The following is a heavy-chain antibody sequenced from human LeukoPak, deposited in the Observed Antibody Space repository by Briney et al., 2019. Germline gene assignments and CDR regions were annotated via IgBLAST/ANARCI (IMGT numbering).Heavy chain of an antibody. D-gene: IGHD3-3*01. J-gene: IGHJ4*02. V-gene: IGHV3-21*01. CDR1: GFTFSSYS. Sequence: GGSLRLSCAASGFTFSSYSMNWVRQAPGKGLEWVSSISSSSSYIYYADSVKGRFTISRDNAKNSLYLQMNSLRAEDTAVYYCARDYYSWGLRFLEWSHTGDYWGQGTLVTVSS. CDR3: ARDYYSWGLRFLEWSHTGDY. CDR2: ISSSSSYI.